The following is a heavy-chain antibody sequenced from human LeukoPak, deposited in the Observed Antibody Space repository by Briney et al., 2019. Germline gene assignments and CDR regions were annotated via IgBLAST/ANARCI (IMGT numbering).Heavy chain of an antibody. CDR1: GGSFSGYY. V-gene: IGHV4-34*12. CDR3: ARVRYCSSTSCA. D-gene: IGHD2-2*01. CDR2: IIHSGST. J-gene: IGHJ5*02. Sequence: SETLSLTCAVYGGSFSGYYWSWIRQPPGQGLEWIGEIIHSGSTNYNPSLKSRVTISVDTSKNQFSLKLSSVIAADTAVYYCARVRYCSSTSCAWGQGTLVTVSS.